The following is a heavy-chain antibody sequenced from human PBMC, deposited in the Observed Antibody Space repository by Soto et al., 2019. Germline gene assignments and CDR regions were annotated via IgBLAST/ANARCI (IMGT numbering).Heavy chain of an antibody. J-gene: IGHJ6*02. CDR1: GYTFTSYA. CDR2: INAGNGNT. CDR3: ANTLAVAGPYGMDV. Sequence: QVQLVQSGAEEKKPGASVKVSCKASGYTFTSYAMHWVRQAPGQRLEWMGWINAGNGNTKYSQKFQGRVTITRDTAASTAYMELSSLRSEDTAVYYCANTLAVAGPYGMDVWGQGTTVTVSS. V-gene: IGHV1-3*05. D-gene: IGHD6-19*01.